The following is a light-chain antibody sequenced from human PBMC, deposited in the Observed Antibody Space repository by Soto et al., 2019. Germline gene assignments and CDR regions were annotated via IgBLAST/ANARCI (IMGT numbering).Light chain of an antibody. CDR3: QQYSTFPRT. CDR1: QTIMTY. J-gene: IGKJ1*01. V-gene: IGKV1-39*01. CDR2: AAS. Sequence: DIQMTQSPSSLSASVGDEVTITCRASQTIMTYLNWYQLKPGKPPRLLIYAASSLQSGVPSRFSGSGSGTDFTLTISSLQPEDFATFYCQQYSTFPRTFGQGTKVEI.